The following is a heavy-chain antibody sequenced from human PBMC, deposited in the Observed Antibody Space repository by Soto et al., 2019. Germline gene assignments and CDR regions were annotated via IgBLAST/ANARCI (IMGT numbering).Heavy chain of an antibody. CDR2: IWYDGSDK. J-gene: IGHJ1*01. D-gene: IGHD3-3*02. CDR3: ARGSIGTRGYLQH. CDR1: GFTFRGYG. Sequence: GGSLRLSCAASGFTFRGYGMNWVRQAPGKGLEWVAVIWYDGSDKYYADSVRGRFTISRDNSNNTLSLQMNSLRAEDTAVYYCARGSIGTRGYLQHWGQGTLVTVSS. V-gene: IGHV3-33*01.